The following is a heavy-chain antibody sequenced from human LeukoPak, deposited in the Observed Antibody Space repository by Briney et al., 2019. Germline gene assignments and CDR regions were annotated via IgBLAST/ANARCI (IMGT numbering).Heavy chain of an antibody. J-gene: IGHJ4*02. CDR3: AKDPFTPFDY. CDR1: GFTFSSYG. V-gene: IGHV3-30*18. CDR2: ISYDGSNK. Sequence: GGSLRLSCAASGFTFSSYGMHWVRQAPGKGLEWVAVISYDGSNKYYADSVKGRFTISRDNPKNTLYLQMNSLRAEDTAVYYCAKDPFTPFDYWGQGTLVTVSS.